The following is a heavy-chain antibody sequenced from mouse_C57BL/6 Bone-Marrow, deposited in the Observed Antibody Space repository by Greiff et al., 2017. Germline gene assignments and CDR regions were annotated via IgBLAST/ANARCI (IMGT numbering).Heavy chain of an antibody. CDR3: AREVYYYGRDYAMDY. D-gene: IGHD1-1*01. Sequence: EVQLVESEGGLVQPGSSMKLSCTASGFTFSDYYMAWVRQVPEKGLEWVANINYDGSSTYYLDSLKSRFIISRDNAKNILYLQMSSLKSEDTATYYCAREVYYYGRDYAMDYWGQGTSVTVSS. CDR2: INYDGSST. CDR1: GFTFSDYY. V-gene: IGHV5-16*01. J-gene: IGHJ4*01.